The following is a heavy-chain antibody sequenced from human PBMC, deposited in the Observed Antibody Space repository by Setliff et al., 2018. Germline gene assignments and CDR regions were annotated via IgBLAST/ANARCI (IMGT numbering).Heavy chain of an antibody. Sequence: ASVKVSCKASGYTCSANAIHWVRQAPGQRLEWMGFIYTDNGHTKYSLEFRGRVTISSDTAASTAYMQLSSLRSEDTAVYYCARGRRFGEYWFDPWGQGTLVTVSS. J-gene: IGHJ5*02. CDR2: IYTDNGHT. CDR1: GYTCSANA. V-gene: IGHV1-3*03. CDR3: ARGRRFGEYWFDP. D-gene: IGHD3-10*01.